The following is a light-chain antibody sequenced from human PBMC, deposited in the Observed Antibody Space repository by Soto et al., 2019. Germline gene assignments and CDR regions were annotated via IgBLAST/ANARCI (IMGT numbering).Light chain of an antibody. CDR2: DVT. J-gene: IGLJ1*01. V-gene: IGLV2-18*02. CDR1: SSDVGNYNR. CDR3: QSYDRSLSAQV. Sequence: QSALTQPPSVSGSPGQSVAISCTGTSSDVGNYNRVSWYQQPPGTAPKLIIYDVTHRPSRVPDRFSGSKSGTSASLAITGLQAEDEADYYCQSYDRSLSAQVFGTGTKVTVL.